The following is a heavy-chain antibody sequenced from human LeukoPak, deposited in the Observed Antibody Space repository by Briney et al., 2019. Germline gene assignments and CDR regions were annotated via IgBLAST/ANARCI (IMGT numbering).Heavy chain of an antibody. CDR2: INHSGST. CDR3: ARGLSVVVPAATPAHYYYGMDV. CDR1: GGSFSGYY. D-gene: IGHD2-2*02. V-gene: IGHV4-34*01. J-gene: IGHJ6*04. Sequence: SETLSLTCAVYGGSFSGYYWSWIRQPPGKGLEWIGEINHSGSTNYNPSLKSRVTISVDTSKNQFSLKLSSVTAADTAVCYCARGLSVVVPAATPAHYYYGMDVWGKGTTVTVSS.